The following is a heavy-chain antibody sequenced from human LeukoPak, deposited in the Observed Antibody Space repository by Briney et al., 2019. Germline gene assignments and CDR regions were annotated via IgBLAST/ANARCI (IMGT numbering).Heavy chain of an antibody. D-gene: IGHD1-7*01. CDR2: INPDNGAT. V-gene: IGHV1-2*02. J-gene: IGHJ4*02. CDR1: RYIFTAYH. CDR3: ARGALRELRGFDY. Sequence: ASVTVSCKTSRYIFTAYHIHWVRQAPGQGLEWMGWINPDNGATTYPQNFQGRVTMNTDSSIGTAYMSLSSLRSDDTAQYYCARGALRELRGFDYWGQGTLVTVSS.